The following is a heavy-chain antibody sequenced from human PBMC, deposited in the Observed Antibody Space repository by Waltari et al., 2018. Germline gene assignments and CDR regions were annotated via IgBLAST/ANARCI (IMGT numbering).Heavy chain of an antibody. CDR2: IYSGGST. J-gene: IGHJ3*02. CDR1: GFTFSSYA. D-gene: IGHD2-2*01. CDR3: AKDPIKYLGDYDAFDI. Sequence: EVQLLESGGGLVQPGGSLRLSCAASGFTFSSYAMSWVRQAPGKGLEWVSVIYSGGSTYYADSVKGRFTISRDNSKNTLYLQMNSLRAEDTAVYYCAKDPIKYLGDYDAFDIWGQGTMVTVSS. V-gene: IGHV3-23*03.